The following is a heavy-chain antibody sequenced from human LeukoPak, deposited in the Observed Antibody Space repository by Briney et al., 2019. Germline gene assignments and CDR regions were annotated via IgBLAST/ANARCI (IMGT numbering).Heavy chain of an antibody. V-gene: IGHV3-9*01. Sequence: GGSLRLSCAASGFTFDDYAMHWVRQAPGKGLEWVSGISRNSGSIGYADSVKGRFTISRDNAKNSLYLQMNSLRAEDTALYYCAKDPTWELKYYFDYWGQGTLVTVSS. CDR3: AKDPTWELKYYFDY. D-gene: IGHD1-26*01. J-gene: IGHJ4*02. CDR2: ISRNSGSI. CDR1: GFTFDDYA.